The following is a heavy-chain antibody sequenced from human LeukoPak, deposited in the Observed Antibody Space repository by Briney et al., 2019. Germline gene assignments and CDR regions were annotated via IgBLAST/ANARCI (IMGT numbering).Heavy chain of an antibody. CDR1: GFTFRTYW. CDR3: ARRAGAYSHPYDY. Sequence: GGSLRLSCAASGFTFRTYWMSWVRQAPGKGLEWVSFIYSGSTHYSDSVKGRFTISRDNSKNTLYLQMNSLRAEDTAVYYCARRAGAYSHPYDYWGQGTLVTVSS. J-gene: IGHJ4*02. V-gene: IGHV3-53*01. CDR2: IYSGST. D-gene: IGHD4/OR15-4a*01.